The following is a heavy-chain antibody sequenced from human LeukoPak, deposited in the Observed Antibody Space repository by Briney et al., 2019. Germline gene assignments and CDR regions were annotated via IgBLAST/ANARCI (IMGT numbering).Heavy chain of an antibody. J-gene: IGHJ6*02. CDR1: ENTFTNYY. V-gene: IGHV1-46*01. D-gene: IGHD3-10*01. Sequence: ASVKVSCKASENTFTNYYMHWVRQAPGQGLEWLGIINPNGDRTNYAQKFQERVTITRDMSTSTAYMELSSLRSEDTAVYYCAAAYGGSGSYYYGMDVWGQGTTVTVSS. CDR3: AAAYGGSGSYYYGMDV. CDR2: INPNGDRT.